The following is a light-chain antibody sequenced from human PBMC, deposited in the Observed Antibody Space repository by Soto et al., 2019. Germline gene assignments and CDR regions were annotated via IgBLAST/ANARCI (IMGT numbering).Light chain of an antibody. Sequence: QSALTQPASVSGSPGQSITISCTGTSSDVGSYNLVSWYQQRPGKAPKFMIYEGTKRPSGVSNRFSGSKSGNTASLTISGLQAEDDADYYCCSYAGSRHYVFGIGTMVTVL. J-gene: IGLJ1*01. V-gene: IGLV2-23*01. CDR3: CSYAGSRHYV. CDR1: SSDVGSYNL. CDR2: EGT.